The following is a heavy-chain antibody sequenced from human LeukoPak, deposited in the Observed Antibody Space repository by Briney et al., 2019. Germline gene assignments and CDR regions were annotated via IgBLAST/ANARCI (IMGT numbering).Heavy chain of an antibody. J-gene: IGHJ3*02. Sequence: SETLSLTCAVYGGSFSGYYWSWIRQPPGKGLEWIGEINHSGSTNYNPSLKSRVTISVDTSKNQFSLKLSSVTAADTAVYYCARQGSGWRNAFDIWGQGTMVTVSS. CDR2: INHSGST. D-gene: IGHD6-19*01. V-gene: IGHV4-34*01. CDR1: GGSFSGYY. CDR3: ARQGSGWRNAFDI.